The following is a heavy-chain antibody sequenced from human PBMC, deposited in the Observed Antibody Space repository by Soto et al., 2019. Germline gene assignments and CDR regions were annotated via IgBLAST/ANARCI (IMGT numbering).Heavy chain of an antibody. CDR1: GGSISNNNYY. CDR2: IYDSGST. J-gene: IGHJ4*02. V-gene: IGHV4-30-4*01. CDR3: VRGLSGDKVDS. D-gene: IGHD7-27*01. Sequence: QVQLQESGPGLVKPSQTLSLACAVSGGSISNNNYYWSWIRQPPGKGLEWIGHIYDSGSTYNNPSLKRRVIISVDTSKNHFSLKLSSVTAADTAMYYCVRGLSGDKVDSWGQGTLVTVSS.